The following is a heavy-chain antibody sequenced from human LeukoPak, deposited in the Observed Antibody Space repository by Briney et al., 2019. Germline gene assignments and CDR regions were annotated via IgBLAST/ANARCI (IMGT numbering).Heavy chain of an antibody. V-gene: IGHV1-69*13. CDR2: IIPIFGTA. J-gene: IGHJ3*02. Sequence: GASVKVSCKASGGTFSSYAISWVRQAPGQGLEWMGGIIPIFGTANYAQKFQGRVTITADESTSTAYMELSSLRSEDTAVYYCARGRGASSSWYQSYDAFDIWGQGTMVTVSS. D-gene: IGHD6-13*01. CDR3: ARGRGASSSWYQSYDAFDI. CDR1: GGTFSSYA.